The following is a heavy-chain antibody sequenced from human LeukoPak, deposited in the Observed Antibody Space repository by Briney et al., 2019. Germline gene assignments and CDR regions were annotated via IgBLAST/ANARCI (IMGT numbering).Heavy chain of an antibody. CDR3: ARDQEGFDY. CDR2: IYPRDGST. Sequence: ASVEVSCKASGYTFTNNYLHWVRQAPGQGLEWMGMIYPRDGSTSYAQNFQGRVTVTRDTSTTTVHMELRGLRSEDTAVYYCARDQEGFDYWGQGTVVTVSS. CDR1: GYTFTNNY. J-gene: IGHJ4*02. V-gene: IGHV1-46*01.